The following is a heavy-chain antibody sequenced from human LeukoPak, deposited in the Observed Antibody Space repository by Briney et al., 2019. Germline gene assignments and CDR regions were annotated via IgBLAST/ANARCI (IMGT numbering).Heavy chain of an antibody. CDR3: ARTDYYDSTQIDY. J-gene: IGHJ4*02. D-gene: IGHD3-22*01. CDR1: GGSISSYY. Sequence: SETLSLTCTVSGGSISSYYWSWIRQPPGKGLEWIGYIYYSGSTNYNPSLKSRVTISVDTSKNQFSLKLSSMTAADTAVYYCARTDYYDSTQIDYWGQGTLVTVSS. V-gene: IGHV4-59*01. CDR2: IYYSGST.